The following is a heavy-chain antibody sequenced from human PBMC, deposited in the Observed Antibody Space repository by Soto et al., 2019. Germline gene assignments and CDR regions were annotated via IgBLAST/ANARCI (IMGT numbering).Heavy chain of an antibody. Sequence: PSETLSLTCAVYGGSFSGYYWSWIRQPPGKGLEWIGEINHSGSTNYNPSLKSRVTMSVDTSKNQFSLKLSSVTAADTAVYYCARGIVVRPYYYYYYMDVWGKGTTVTVSS. V-gene: IGHV4-34*01. CDR1: GGSFSGYY. J-gene: IGHJ6*03. D-gene: IGHD2-2*01. CDR2: INHSGST. CDR3: ARGIVVRPYYYYYYMDV.